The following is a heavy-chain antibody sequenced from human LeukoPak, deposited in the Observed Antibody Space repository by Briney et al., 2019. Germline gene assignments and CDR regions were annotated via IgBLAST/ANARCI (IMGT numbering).Heavy chain of an antibody. V-gene: IGHV3-23*01. CDR1: GFSFTDSV. J-gene: IGHJ4*02. D-gene: IGHD2-8*01. CDR2: ISGDADVT. Sequence: PGGTLRLSRVVSGFSFTDSVMSWVREAPGKGLEWLSAISGDADVTYYAASVKGRFTISRDNSWNTVYLQMNSLRAEDTATYYCAKVGYCSNNCFRTHDYWGQGALVTVSS. CDR3: AKVGYCSNNCFRTHDY.